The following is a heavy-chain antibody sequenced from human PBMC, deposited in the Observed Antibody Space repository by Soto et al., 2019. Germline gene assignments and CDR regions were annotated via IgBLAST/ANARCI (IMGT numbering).Heavy chain of an antibody. J-gene: IGHJ4*02. CDR1: GFTFSSYA. CDR2: ISGSGGST. Sequence: EVQLLESGGGLVQPGGSLRLSCAASGFTFSSYAMSWVRQAPGKGLEWVSAISGSGGSTYYADSVKGRFTISRDNSKNALYLQMNSLRAEDTAVYYCANEVMGQLATDYWGQGTLVTVSS. D-gene: IGHD6-13*01. V-gene: IGHV3-23*01. CDR3: ANEVMGQLATDY.